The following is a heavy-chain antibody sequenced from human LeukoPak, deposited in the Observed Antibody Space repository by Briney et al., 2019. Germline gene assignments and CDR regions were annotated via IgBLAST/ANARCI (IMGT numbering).Heavy chain of an antibody. CDR1: GGSISSSSYY. J-gene: IGHJ3*02. CDR2: IYYSGST. V-gene: IGHV4-39*01. CDR3: ARYVIVVVNDAFDI. D-gene: IGHD3-22*01. Sequence: SETLSLTCTVSGGSISSSSYYWGWIRQPPGKGLEWIGSIYYSGSTYYNPSLKSRVTISVDTSKNQFSLKLSSVTAADTAVYYCARYVIVVVNDAFDIWGQGTMVTVSS.